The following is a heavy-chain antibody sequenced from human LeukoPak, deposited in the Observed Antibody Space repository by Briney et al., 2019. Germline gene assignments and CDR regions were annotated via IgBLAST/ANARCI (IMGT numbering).Heavy chain of an antibody. V-gene: IGHV1-69*05. J-gene: IGHJ4*02. D-gene: IGHD6-19*01. Sequence: SVKVSCKASGGTFSSYAISWVRQAPGQGLEWMGRIIPIFGTANYAQKFQGRVTITTDESTSTAYMELSSPRSEDTAVYYCARDQGYSSGWSLGYWGQGTLVTVSS. CDR1: GGTFSSYA. CDR3: ARDQGYSSGWSLGY. CDR2: IIPIFGTA.